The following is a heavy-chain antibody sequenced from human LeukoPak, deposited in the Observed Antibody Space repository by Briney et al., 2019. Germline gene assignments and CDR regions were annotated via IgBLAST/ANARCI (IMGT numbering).Heavy chain of an antibody. D-gene: IGHD2-8*01. CDR2: ISGSGDMT. V-gene: IGHV3-23*01. CDR1: GFTFSSYA. Sequence: GGSLRLPCAASGFTFSSYAMNWVRQAPGKGLEWVSDISGSGDMTYYADSVKGRFTISRDNSKNTVYLQMNGLRAEDTAVYFCARSQTNAVYYYGMDVWGQGTTVTVSS. CDR3: ARSQTNAVYYYGMDV. J-gene: IGHJ6*02.